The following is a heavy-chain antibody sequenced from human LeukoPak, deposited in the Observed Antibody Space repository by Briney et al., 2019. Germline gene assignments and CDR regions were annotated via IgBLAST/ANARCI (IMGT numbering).Heavy chain of an antibody. V-gene: IGHV4-34*01. J-gene: IGHJ5*02. D-gene: IGHD3-3*01. CDR2: INHSGST. CDR1: GGSFSGYY. Sequence: SETLSLTCAVYGGSFSGYYWSWLRQPPGKGLEWIGEINHSGSTNYNPSLKSRVTISVDTSKNQFSLKLSSVTAADTAVYYCARGRPGTYDFWSGYSGGFDPWGQGTLVTVSS. CDR3: ARGRPGTYDFWSGYSGGFDP.